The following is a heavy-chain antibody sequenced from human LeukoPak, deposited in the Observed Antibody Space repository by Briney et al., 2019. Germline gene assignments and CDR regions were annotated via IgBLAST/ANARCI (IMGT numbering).Heavy chain of an antibody. CDR3: ARHRVTTEY. J-gene: IGHJ4*02. D-gene: IGHD4-11*01. V-gene: IGHV4-39*01. CDR2: IYYSGST. CDR1: GGSISSSSYY. Sequence: SETLSLTCTVSGGSISSSSYYWGWIRQPPGKGLEWIGGIYYSGSTYYNPSLKSRVTISVDTSKNQFSLKLSSVTAADTAVYYCARHRVTTEYWGQGTLVTVSS.